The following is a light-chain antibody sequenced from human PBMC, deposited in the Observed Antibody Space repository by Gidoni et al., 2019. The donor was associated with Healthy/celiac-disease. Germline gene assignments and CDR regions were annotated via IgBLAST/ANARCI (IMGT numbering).Light chain of an antibody. CDR3: QQYYSTPPT. CDR1: QSVLYSSNNKNY. CDR2: WAS. Sequence: DILLPQSPDSLAVSLGERATINCKSSQSVLYSSNNKNYLAWYQQKPGQPPKLLIYWASTREAGVPDRFSGSGSGTDFPLTISSLQAEDVAVYYCQQYYSTPPTFGQGTKLEIK. J-gene: IGKJ2*01. V-gene: IGKV4-1*01.